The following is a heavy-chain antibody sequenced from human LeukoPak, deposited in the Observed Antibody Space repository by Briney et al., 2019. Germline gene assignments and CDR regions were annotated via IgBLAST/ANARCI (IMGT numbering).Heavy chain of an antibody. V-gene: IGHV1-69*04. CDR1: GGTFSSYA. CDR3: ARDAGYYDSSGLGTFDI. D-gene: IGHD3-22*01. J-gene: IGHJ3*02. CDR2: TIPIFGIA. Sequence: GASVKVSCKASGGTFSSYAISWVRQAPGQGLEWMGRTIPIFGIANYAQKFQGRVTITADKSTSTAYMELSSLRSEDTAVYYCARDAGYYDSSGLGTFDIWGQGTMVTVSS.